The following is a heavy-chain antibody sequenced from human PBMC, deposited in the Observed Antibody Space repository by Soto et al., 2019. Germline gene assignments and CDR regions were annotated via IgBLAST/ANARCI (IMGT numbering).Heavy chain of an antibody. J-gene: IGHJ5*02. CDR1: GYTFTSYR. V-gene: IGHV1-18*01. D-gene: IGHD2-8*01. Sequence: QVQLVQSGAEVKKPGASVKVSCKASGYTFTSYRISWVRQAPGQGLEWMGWITAYNGHTNYALKLQGRVTMTTDISTSTAYMELRSLRSDDTAVYYCARDDGIWGWFDPWGQGTLVTVSS. CDR2: ITAYNGHT. CDR3: ARDDGIWGWFDP.